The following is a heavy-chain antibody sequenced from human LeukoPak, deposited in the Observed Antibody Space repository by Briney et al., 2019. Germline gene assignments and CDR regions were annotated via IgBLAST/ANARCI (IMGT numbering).Heavy chain of an antibody. CDR2: ISYDGSNK. V-gene: IGHV3-30*03. J-gene: IGHJ4*02. CDR1: GFPFSMFG. CDR3: ARVLSGDFMDY. D-gene: IGHD3-10*02. Sequence: GGSLRLSCAASGFPFSMFGMSWVRQAPGKGLEWVAVISYDGSNKYYADSVKGRFTISRDNSKNTLYLQMNSLRAEDTAVYYCARVLSGDFMDYWGQGTLVTVSS.